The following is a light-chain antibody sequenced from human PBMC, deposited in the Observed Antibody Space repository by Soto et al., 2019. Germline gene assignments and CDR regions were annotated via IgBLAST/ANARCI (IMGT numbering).Light chain of an antibody. CDR1: QSISSY. Sequence: DIQMTQSPSSLSASVGDRVTITCRASQSISSYLNWYQQKPGKAPKLXXYAASSLQTGVPSRFSGSGSGTDLTLTISSLQPQDFATYYCQQSYRTRPITFGQGTRLEIK. J-gene: IGKJ5*01. V-gene: IGKV1-39*01. CDR3: QQSYRTRPIT. CDR2: AAS.